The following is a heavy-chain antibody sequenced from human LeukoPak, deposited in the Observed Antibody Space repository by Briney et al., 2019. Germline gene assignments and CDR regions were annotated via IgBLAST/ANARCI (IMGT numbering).Heavy chain of an antibody. V-gene: IGHV3-21*01. CDR1: GFTFSNYN. J-gene: IGHJ4*02. D-gene: IGHD6-19*01. CDR2: FGTRSSYI. Sequence: LGGSLRLSCAASGFTFSNYNMNWVRQAPGKGLEWVSCFGTRSSYIYYADSVKGRFTITRDNAKNSLYLQMNSLRAEDTAVYYCARDGSSSGWDFDYWGQGTLVTVSS. CDR3: ARDGSSSGWDFDY.